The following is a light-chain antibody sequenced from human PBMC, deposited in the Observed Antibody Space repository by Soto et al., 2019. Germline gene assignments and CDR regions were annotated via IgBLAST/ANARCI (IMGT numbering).Light chain of an antibody. V-gene: IGKV3-20*01. J-gene: IGKJ1*01. CDR3: QQYGSSPVT. CDR2: GAS. CDR1: QSVSSSY. Sequence: EIVLTQSPGTLSLSPGERATLSCRASQSVSSSYLAWYQQKPGQAPRLLIYGASGRATGIPDRFSGSGSGTDFALTISRLEPEDFAVYYCQQYGSSPVTFGHGTKVEIK.